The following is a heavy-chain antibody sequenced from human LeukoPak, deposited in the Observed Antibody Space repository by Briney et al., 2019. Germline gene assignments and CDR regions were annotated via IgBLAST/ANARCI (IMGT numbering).Heavy chain of an antibody. CDR1: GGSISSYY. CDR3: ASLTGYVDY. CDR2: IYYSGST. J-gene: IGHJ4*02. Sequence: SETLSLTCTVSGGSISSYYWSWIRQPPGKGLEWIGYIYYSGSTNYNPSLKSRVTISVDTSKNQFSLKLSSVTAADTAVYYCASLTGYVDYWGQGTLVTVSS. D-gene: IGHD3-9*01. V-gene: IGHV4-59*01.